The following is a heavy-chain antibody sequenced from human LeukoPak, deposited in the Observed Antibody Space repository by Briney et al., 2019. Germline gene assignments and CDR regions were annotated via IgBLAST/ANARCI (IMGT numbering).Heavy chain of an antibody. J-gene: IGHJ4*02. Sequence: SVTVSCTASGGTFSSYAISWVRQAPGQGLEWMGGIIPIFGTANYAQKFQGRVTITADESTSTAYMELSSLRSEDTAVYYCARALNPAYYDFWSGYYSSDYWGQGTLVTVSS. D-gene: IGHD3-3*01. CDR2: IIPIFGTA. CDR3: ARALNPAYYDFWSGYYSSDY. CDR1: GGTFSSYA. V-gene: IGHV1-69*13.